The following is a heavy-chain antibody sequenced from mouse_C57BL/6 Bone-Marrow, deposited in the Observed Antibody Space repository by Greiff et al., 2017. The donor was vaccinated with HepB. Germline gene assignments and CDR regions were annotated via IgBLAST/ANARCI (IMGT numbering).Heavy chain of an antibody. D-gene: IGHD2-1*01. CDR3: ARMGGNYPYYYALDF. CDR2: ISSGGSYT. J-gene: IGHJ4*01. Sequence: EVMLVESGGDFVKPGGSLKLSCAASRFTFSTHGMSWVRQTPDTRLEWVSTISSGGSYTYYPDSVKGRFTISRDNAKNTLYLQMSSLRSEDTAMYYCARMGGNYPYYYALDFWGQGTSVTVSS. CDR1: RFTFSTHG. V-gene: IGHV5-6*01.